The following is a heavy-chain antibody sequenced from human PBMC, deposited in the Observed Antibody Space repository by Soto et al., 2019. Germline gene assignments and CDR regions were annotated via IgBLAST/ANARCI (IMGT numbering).Heavy chain of an antibody. D-gene: IGHD6-19*01. CDR2: IKQEGSDK. J-gene: IGHJ4*02. CDR3: AGGTGWVFNF. Sequence: VQLVESGGGLVQPGGYLRLSCAASGFPFNTFWMTWVRQAPGKGLEWVAIIKQEGSDKYYADSVKGRFTISRDNTKNSLFLQLNTLRAEDTAMYCWAGGTGWVFNFWGQGTLVAVSS. V-gene: IGHV3-7*01. CDR1: GFPFNTFW.